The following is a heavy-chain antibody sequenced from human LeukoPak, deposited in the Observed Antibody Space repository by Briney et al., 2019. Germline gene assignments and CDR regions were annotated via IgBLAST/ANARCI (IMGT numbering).Heavy chain of an antibody. Sequence: ASVTVSCKASGGTFSSCAISWVRQAPGQGLDWMGGIIPIFGTANYAQKFQGRVTITTDESTSTAYMELSSLRSEDTAVYYCARAGREMVELYYFGYWGQGTLVTVSS. CDR2: IIPIFGTA. J-gene: IGHJ4*02. CDR3: ARAGREMVELYYFGY. D-gene: IGHD5-24*01. V-gene: IGHV1-69*05. CDR1: GGTFSSCA.